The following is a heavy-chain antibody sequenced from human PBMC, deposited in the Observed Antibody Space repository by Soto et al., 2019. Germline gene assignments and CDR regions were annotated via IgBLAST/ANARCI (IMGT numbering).Heavy chain of an antibody. J-gene: IGHJ4*02. D-gene: IGHD4-17*01. CDR3: ATSTDVYGDYAFDY. CDR1: GGTFSSYT. Sequence: ASVKVSCKASGGTFSSYTISWVRQAPGQGLEWMGRIIPILGIANYAQKFQGRVTITADKSTSTAYMELSSLRSEDTAVYYCATSTDVYGDYAFDYWGQGTLVTVSS. CDR2: IIPILGIA. V-gene: IGHV1-69*02.